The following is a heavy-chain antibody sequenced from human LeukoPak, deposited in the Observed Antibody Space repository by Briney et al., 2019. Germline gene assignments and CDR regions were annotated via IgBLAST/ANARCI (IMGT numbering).Heavy chain of an antibody. CDR1: RYTFSTNW. D-gene: IGHD1-26*01. CDR3: ARIYGRNFDH. J-gene: IGHJ4*02. CDR2: IYPSDSDT. Sequence: GESLKISCKGSRYTFSTNWIGWVRQMPGKGXEWMGIIYPSDSDTTYSPSFQGQVTISVDKSISTAYLQWRSLKASDTAMYYCARIYGRNFDHWGQGTLVTVSS. V-gene: IGHV5-51*01.